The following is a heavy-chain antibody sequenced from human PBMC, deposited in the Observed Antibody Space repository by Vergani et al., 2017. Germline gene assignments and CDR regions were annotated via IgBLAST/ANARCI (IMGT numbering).Heavy chain of an antibody. CDR3: ARHGWLVTFDY. D-gene: IGHD6-19*01. CDR1: GGSITSYY. J-gene: IGHJ4*02. Sequence: QVQLQESGPGLVKPSETLSLTCSVSGGSITSYYWSWIRQPAGKGLEWIGRIYTSGSTKYNPSLKSRVTISVDTSKNQFSLKLSAVTAADTAVYYCARHGWLVTFDYWGQGTLVTVSS. V-gene: IGHV4-4*07. CDR2: IYTSGST.